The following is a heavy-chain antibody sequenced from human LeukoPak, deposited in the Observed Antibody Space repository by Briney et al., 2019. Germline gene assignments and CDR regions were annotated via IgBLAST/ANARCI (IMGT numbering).Heavy chain of an antibody. J-gene: IGHJ4*02. V-gene: IGHV4-31*03. CDR2: IYYSGST. Sequence: SETLSLTCTVSGGSIRSGDYSWNWIRQHPGKGLEWIGYIYYSGSTYYNPSLTSRVTMSVDTSKNQFSLKLSSVTAADTAVYYCARVSPYSNYETGSYYFDYWGQGTLVTVSS. CDR3: ARVSPYSNYETGSYYFDY. CDR1: GGSIRSGDYS. D-gene: IGHD4-11*01.